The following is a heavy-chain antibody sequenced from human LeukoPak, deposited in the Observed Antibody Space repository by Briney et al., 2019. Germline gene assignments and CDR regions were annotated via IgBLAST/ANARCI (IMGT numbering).Heavy chain of an antibody. CDR2: IIPIFGTA. J-gene: IGHJ5*02. CDR1: GGTFSSYA. D-gene: IGHD6-19*01. Sequence: SVKVSCKASGGTFSSYAISWVRQAPGQGVEWMGGIIPIFGTANYVQKFQGRVTITTDESTSTAYMELSSLRSEDTAVYYCARDEAVAGRGGFDPWGQGTLVTVSS. CDR3: ARDEAVAGRGGFDP. V-gene: IGHV1-69*05.